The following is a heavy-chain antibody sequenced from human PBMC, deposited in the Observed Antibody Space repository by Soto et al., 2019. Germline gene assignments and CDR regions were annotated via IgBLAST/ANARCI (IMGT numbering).Heavy chain of an antibody. CDR2: ISYDGYNK. D-gene: IGHD1-1*01. Sequence: QVQLVESGGGVVQPGRSLRLSCAASGFTFSNYGMHWVRQAPGKGLEWVAVISYDGYNKYYADSVKGRFTISRDNSKNTLYLQMDSLSAEDTAVYYCAKGRSRYNGNDGYYYYYGMDVWGQGTTVTVSS. CDR3: AKGRSRYNGNDGYYYYYGMDV. V-gene: IGHV3-30*18. J-gene: IGHJ6*02. CDR1: GFTFSNYG.